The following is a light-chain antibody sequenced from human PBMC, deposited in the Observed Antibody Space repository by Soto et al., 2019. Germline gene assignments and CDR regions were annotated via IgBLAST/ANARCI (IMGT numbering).Light chain of an antibody. Sequence: DIQMTQSPSSLSASLGDRVTITCRASQGIGIYLAWFQQRPGKVPKLLIYAASTLQSGVPSRFSGSGSGTDFTLTISSLQPEDVAAYYCQKYYTAPLTFGGGTRVEIK. CDR1: QGIGIY. CDR2: AAS. J-gene: IGKJ4*01. CDR3: QKYYTAPLT. V-gene: IGKV1-27*01.